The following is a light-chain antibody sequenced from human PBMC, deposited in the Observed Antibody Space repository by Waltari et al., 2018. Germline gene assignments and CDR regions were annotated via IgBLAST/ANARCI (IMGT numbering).Light chain of an antibody. J-gene: IGKJ2*01. V-gene: IGKV3-20*01. CDR2: DAS. Sequence: EIVLTQSPGTLSLSPGERATLSSRASQSVSSSNLAWYQQKPGQAPRLLIHDASSRATGIPDRFSGSGSGTDFTLTISRLEPEDFAVYYCQQYGRSWNTFGQGTKLEIK. CDR1: QSVSSSN. CDR3: QQYGRSWNT.